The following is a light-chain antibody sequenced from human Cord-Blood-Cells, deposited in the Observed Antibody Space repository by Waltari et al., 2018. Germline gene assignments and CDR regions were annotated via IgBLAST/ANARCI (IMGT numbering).Light chain of an antibody. CDR3: CSYAGYV. CDR1: SSDVGSYNL. J-gene: IGLJ1*01. CDR2: EGS. V-gene: IGLV2-23*01. Sequence: QSALTQPASVSGSPGQSITIPCTGTSSDVGSYNLVSWYQQPPGKAPKLRTYEGSKRPSGVSNRFSGSKSGNTASLTISGLQAEDEADYYCCSYAGYVFGTGTKVTVL.